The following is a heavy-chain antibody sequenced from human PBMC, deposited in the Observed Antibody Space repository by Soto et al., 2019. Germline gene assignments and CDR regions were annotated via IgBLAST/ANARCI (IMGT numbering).Heavy chain of an antibody. V-gene: IGHV1-69*13. D-gene: IGHD4-4*01. Sequence: SVKVSCKASGGTFSSYAISWVRQAPGQGLEWMGGIIPIFGTANYAQKFQGRVTITADESTSTAYMELSSLRSEDTAVYYCARSQRDYSNYGLYYYYYGMDVWGQGTTVTVSS. J-gene: IGHJ6*02. CDR2: IIPIFGTA. CDR1: GGTFSSYA. CDR3: ARSQRDYSNYGLYYYYYGMDV.